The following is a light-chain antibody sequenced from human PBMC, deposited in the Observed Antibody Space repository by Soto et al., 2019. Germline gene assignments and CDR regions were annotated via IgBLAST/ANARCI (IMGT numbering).Light chain of an antibody. CDR2: GNS. CDR3: QSYDSSLSGSGVV. Sequence: QSVLTQPPSVSGAPGQRVTISCTGSSSNIGAGYDVHWYQQLPGTAPKLLIYGNSNRPSGVPDRFSSSKSGTSASLAITGLQAEDEADYYCQSYDSSLSGSGVVFGGGTKLTVL. J-gene: IGLJ2*01. V-gene: IGLV1-40*01. CDR1: SSNIGAGYD.